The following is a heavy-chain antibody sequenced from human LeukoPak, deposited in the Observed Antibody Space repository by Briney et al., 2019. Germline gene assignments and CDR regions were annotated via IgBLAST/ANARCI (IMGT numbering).Heavy chain of an antibody. CDR3: ARPQYYYDSSGYSYYFDY. D-gene: IGHD3-22*01. Sequence: GESLKISCKGSGYSFTSYWIGWGRRMPGKGLEWRGIIYPGDSDTRYSPSFQGQVTISADKSISTAYLQWSSLKASDTAMYYCARPQYYYDSSGYSYYFDYWGQGTLVTVSS. V-gene: IGHV5-51*01. CDR1: GYSFTSYW. CDR2: IYPGDSDT. J-gene: IGHJ4*02.